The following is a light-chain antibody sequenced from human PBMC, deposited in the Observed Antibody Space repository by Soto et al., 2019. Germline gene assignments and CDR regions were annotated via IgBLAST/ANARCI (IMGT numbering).Light chain of an antibody. Sequence: DIQMTQSPSTLSASVGDRVTITCRASQSISTWLAWYQQKLGRAPELLIYDASSLQSGVPSRFSGSGSGTEFTLTISSLQPDDFATYYCQQYSGVYTFGQGTNLEIK. CDR2: DAS. CDR1: QSISTW. V-gene: IGKV1-5*01. J-gene: IGKJ2*01. CDR3: QQYSGVYT.